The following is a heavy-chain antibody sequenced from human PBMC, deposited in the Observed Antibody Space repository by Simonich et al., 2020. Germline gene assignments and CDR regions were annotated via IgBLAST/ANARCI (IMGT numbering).Heavy chain of an antibody. J-gene: IGHJ4*02. D-gene: IGHD6-25*01. Sequence: QVQLVESGGGVVQPGRSLRLSCAASGFTFSSYAMHWVRQAPGKGVEWVAVISYYGSNNDYADSVKGRFTISRDNSKNTLYLQMYSLRAEDTAVYYCARPESESYSSGPDYWGQGTLVTVSS. CDR1: GFTFSSYA. V-gene: IGHV3-30*07. CDR3: ARPESESYSSGPDY. CDR2: ISYYGSNN.